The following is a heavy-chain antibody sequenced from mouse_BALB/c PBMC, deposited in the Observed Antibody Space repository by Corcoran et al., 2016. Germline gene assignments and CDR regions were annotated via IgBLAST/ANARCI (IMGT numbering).Heavy chain of an antibody. J-gene: IGHJ4*01. Sequence: EVQLQQSGAELVKPGASVKLSCTASGFNIKDTYMHWVKQRPEQGLEWIGRIDPANGNTKYDPKFQGKATITADTSSNTAYLQLSSLTSEDTAVYYCAIGLLRGAMDYWGQGTSVTVSS. CDR3: AIGLLRGAMDY. CDR1: GFNIKDTY. CDR2: IDPANGNT. D-gene: IGHD2-3*01. V-gene: IGHV14-3*02.